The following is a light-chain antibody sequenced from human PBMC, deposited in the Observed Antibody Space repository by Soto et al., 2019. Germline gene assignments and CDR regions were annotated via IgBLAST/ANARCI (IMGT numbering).Light chain of an antibody. V-gene: IGKV1-39*01. Sequence: IQMTQSPPSLSASVGDRSTITCRASQSISSYLNWYQQKPGKAPKLLIYAASSLQSGVPSRFSGSGSGTEFTLTISSLQPEDFATYYCQQSYSTPRTFGQGTKVDIK. J-gene: IGKJ1*01. CDR3: QQSYSTPRT. CDR2: AAS. CDR1: QSISSY.